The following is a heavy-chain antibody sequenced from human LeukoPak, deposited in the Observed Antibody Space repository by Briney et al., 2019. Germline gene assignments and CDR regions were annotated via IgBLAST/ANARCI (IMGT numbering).Heavy chain of an antibody. J-gene: IGHJ4*02. CDR1: GGSFSGYY. CDR3: ARRIRGVYPGSALDY. V-gene: IGHV4-34*01. D-gene: IGHD2-8*01. CDR2: INHSGST. Sequence: SETLSLTCAVYGGSFSGYYWSWIRQPPGKGLEWIGEINHSGSTNYNPSLKSRVTISVDTSKNQFSLKLSSVTAADTAVYYCARRIRGVYPGSALDYWGQGTLVTVSS.